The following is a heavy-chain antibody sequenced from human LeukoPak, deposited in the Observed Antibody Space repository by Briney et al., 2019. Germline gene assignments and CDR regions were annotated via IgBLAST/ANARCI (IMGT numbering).Heavy chain of an antibody. D-gene: IGHD2-2*01. CDR2: ARNKANSYTT. V-gene: IGHV3-72*01. CDR1: GFRFSDHY. J-gene: IGHJ3*02. CDR3: ARVRYCSSTTCRGAFDI. Sequence: GGSLRLSCAASGFRFSDHYMDWVRQAPGKGLEWVGRARNKANSYTTEYAASVKDRFTISRDDSENSLYLQMNSLKTEDTAVYYCARVRYCSSTTCRGAFDIWGQGTMVTVTS.